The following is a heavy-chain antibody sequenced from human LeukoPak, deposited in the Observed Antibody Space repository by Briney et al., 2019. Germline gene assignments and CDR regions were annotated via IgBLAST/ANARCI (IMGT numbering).Heavy chain of an antibody. CDR3: VRGSYSGSYHVQYFQH. Sequence: ASVKVSCKASGGTFSSYAISWVRQAPGQGLEWMGWISAYNGNTNYAQKLQGRVTMTTDTSTSTAYMELRSLRSDDTAVYYCVRGSYSGSYHVQYFQHWGQGTLVTVSS. CDR1: GGTFSSYA. J-gene: IGHJ1*01. D-gene: IGHD1-26*01. CDR2: ISAYNGNT. V-gene: IGHV1-18*01.